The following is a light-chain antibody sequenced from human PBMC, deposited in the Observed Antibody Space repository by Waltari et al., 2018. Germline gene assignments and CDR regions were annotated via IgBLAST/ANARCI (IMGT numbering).Light chain of an antibody. J-gene: IGKJ2*01. CDR1: QSLFSTSNSKTY. CDR3: QQYYSTPYT. Sequence: DIVMTQSPDFLAVSLGERATINCKSSQSLFSTSNSKTYISWYPQKPGQPPKLLIYWASTRGSGVPDRFRGSGSGTDFTLTISSLQAEDVAVYYCQQYYSTPYTFGQGTKLEIK. V-gene: IGKV4-1*01. CDR2: WAS.